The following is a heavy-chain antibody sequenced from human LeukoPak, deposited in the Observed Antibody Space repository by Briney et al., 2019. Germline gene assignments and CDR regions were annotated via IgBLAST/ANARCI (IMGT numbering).Heavy chain of an antibody. D-gene: IGHD2-15*01. CDR2: ISSSSSYT. V-gene: IGHV3-11*06. CDR3: ARGGEDMDY. Sequence: GGSPRLSSAASGFTFSDYYMSWSREAPGKGLEWVSYISSSSSYTNYADTVQSRFTISRDNAKNSLYLQMNSLRAEDTAVYYCARGGEDMDYWGQGTLVTVSS. J-gene: IGHJ4*02. CDR1: GFTFSDYY.